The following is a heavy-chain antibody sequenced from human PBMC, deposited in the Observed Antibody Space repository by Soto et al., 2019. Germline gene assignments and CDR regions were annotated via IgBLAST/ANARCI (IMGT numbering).Heavy chain of an antibody. J-gene: IGHJ5*02. CDR3: GRRSGYYVRWFDS. CDR1: GGSFSGYY. Sequence: SETLSLTCAVYGGSFSGYYWSWIRQPPGKGLEWIGEINHSGSTNYNPSLKSRVTISVDTSKNQFSLKLSSVTAADTAVYYCGRRSGYYVRWFDSWGQGTLVTVSS. D-gene: IGHD3-22*01. V-gene: IGHV4-34*01. CDR2: INHSGST.